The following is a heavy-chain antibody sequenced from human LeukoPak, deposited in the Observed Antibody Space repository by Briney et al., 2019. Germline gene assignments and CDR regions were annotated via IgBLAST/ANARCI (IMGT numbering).Heavy chain of an antibody. D-gene: IGHD1-26*01. CDR3: ARGATYAYYQDY. J-gene: IGHJ4*02. CDR1: GFTFSSHW. CDR2: IKYDASST. V-gene: IGHV3-74*01. Sequence: GGSLRLSCAASGFTFSSHWMHWVRQAPGKGLVWVSRIKYDASSTSYADSVKGRFTISRDNAKNTLYLQMNSLRAEDTAVYYCARGATYAYYQDYWGQGTLVTVSS.